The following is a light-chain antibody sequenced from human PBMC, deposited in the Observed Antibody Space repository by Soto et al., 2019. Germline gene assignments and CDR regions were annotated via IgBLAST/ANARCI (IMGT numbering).Light chain of an antibody. CDR3: QQYNSWPPSIT. CDR1: QSVSSN. CDR2: GAS. J-gene: IGKJ5*01. Sequence: EIVMTQSPATLSVSPGERATLSCRASQSVSSNLAWYQQKPGQAPRLLIYGASTRATGIPARFSGSGSGTEFTLTISSLQSKDFAFYYCQQYNSWPPSITFDLGTRLEIK. V-gene: IGKV3-15*01.